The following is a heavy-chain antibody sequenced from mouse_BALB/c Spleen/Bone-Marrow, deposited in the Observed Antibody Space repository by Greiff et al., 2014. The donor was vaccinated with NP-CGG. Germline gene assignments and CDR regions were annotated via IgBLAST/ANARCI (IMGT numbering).Heavy chain of an antibody. CDR1: GYTFTEYI. CDR2: FYPGSGSI. CDR3: ARXEDRDYDGFAY. V-gene: IGHV1-62-2*01. D-gene: IGHD2-4*01. J-gene: IGHJ3*01. Sequence: VQLQQSGAELVKPGASVKLSCKASGYTFTEYIIHXXXXXXXXXLXWXXWFYPGSGSIKYNEKFKDKATLTADKSSSTVYMEXXXXXXEDSAVYFCARXEDRDYDGFAYWGQGTLVTVSA.